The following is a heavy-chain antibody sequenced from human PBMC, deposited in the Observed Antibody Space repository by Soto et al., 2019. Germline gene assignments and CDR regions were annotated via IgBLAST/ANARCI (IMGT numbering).Heavy chain of an antibody. D-gene: IGHD6-19*01. Sequence: GGSLRLSCAASGFTFSDYYMDWVRQAPGKGLEWVGRTRNKAKSYTTEYAASVRGRFTISRDDSKNSVYLQMNSLKTEDTAVYYCAGARIVVAGHHYMDVWGKGTTVTVSS. J-gene: IGHJ6*03. CDR3: AGARIVVAGHHYMDV. CDR1: GFTFSDYY. V-gene: IGHV3-72*01. CDR2: TRNKAKSYTT.